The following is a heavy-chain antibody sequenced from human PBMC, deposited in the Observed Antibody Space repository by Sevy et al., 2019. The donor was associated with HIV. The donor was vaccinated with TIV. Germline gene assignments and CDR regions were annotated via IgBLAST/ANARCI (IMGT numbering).Heavy chain of an antibody. CDR1: EFTFSSYS. CDR3: ASGGIAAANDY. V-gene: IGHV3-21*01. Sequence: GGSLRLSCAASEFTFSSYSMNWVRQAPGKGLEWVSSISSSSSYIYYADSVKGRFTISRDNAKNSLYLQMNSLRAEDTAVYYCASGGIAAANDYWGQGTLVTVSS. D-gene: IGHD6-13*01. CDR2: ISSSSSYI. J-gene: IGHJ4*02.